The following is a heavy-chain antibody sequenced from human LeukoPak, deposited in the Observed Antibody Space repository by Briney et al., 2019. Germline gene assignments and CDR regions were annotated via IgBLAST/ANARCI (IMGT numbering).Heavy chain of an antibody. J-gene: IGHJ6*02. D-gene: IGHD3-10*01. CDR2: IIPIFGTA. Sequence: SVKVSCKASGGTFSSYAISWVRQAPGQGLEWMGGIIPIFGTANYAQKFQGRVTITADESTSTAYMELSSLRSEDTAVYYCARASMVRGVISYYYYYYGMDVWGQGTTVTVS. CDR1: GGTFSSYA. CDR3: ARASMVRGVISYYYYYYGMDV. V-gene: IGHV1-69*13.